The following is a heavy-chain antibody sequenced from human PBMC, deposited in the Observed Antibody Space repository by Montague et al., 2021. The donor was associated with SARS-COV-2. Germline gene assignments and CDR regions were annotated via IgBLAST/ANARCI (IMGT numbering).Heavy chain of an antibody. D-gene: IGHD1-1*01. CDR1: GGSISSTDHF. CDR2: IYYTGST. J-gene: IGHJ2*01. V-gene: IGHV4-39*01. CDR3: ARNEEGYGYFDL. Sequence: SETLSLTCTVSGGSISSTDHFWGWIRQPPGKGLEWIGSIYYTGSTFYTPSLMSRVTISVDTSKNEFSLKLISVTATDTAVYYCARNEEGYGYFDLWGRGTLVTVSS.